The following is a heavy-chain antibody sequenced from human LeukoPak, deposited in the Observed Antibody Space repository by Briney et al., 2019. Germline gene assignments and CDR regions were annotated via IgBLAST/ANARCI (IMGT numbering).Heavy chain of an antibody. D-gene: IGHD6-13*01. CDR2: IYPGDSDP. J-gene: IGHJ4*02. Sequence: GESLRISCKGSGYTFTTYWIGWVRQMPGKGLEWMGIIYPGDSDPRYSPSFQGQVTISADKSISTAYLQWSSLKASDSAMYYCARHGLGSSWFGFDYWGQGTLVTVSS. CDR1: GYTFTTYW. V-gene: IGHV5-51*01. CDR3: ARHGLGSSWFGFDY.